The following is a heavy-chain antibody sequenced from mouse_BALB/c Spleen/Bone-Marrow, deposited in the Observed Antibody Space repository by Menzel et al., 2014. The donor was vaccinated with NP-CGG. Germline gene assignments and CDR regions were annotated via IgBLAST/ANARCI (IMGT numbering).Heavy chain of an antibody. V-gene: IGHV5-6-3*01. J-gene: IGHJ3*01. CDR2: INSNGGST. D-gene: IGHD2-4*01. Sequence: EVQGVESGGGLVRPGGSLKLSCAASGFTFSSYGMSWVRQTPDKRLELVATINSNGGSTYYPDSVKGRFTISRDNAKNTLYLQMSSLKSEDTAMYYCARDMITTRGFAYWGQGTLVTVSA. CDR3: ARDMITTRGFAY. CDR1: GFTFSSYG.